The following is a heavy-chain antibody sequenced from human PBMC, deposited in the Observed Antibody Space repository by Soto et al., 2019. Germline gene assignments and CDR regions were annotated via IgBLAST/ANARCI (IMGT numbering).Heavy chain of an antibody. D-gene: IGHD4-17*01. CDR1: GYTLTELS. CDR2: FDPEDGET. Sequence: GASVKVSCKVSGYTLTELSMHWVRQAPGKGLEWMGGFDPEDGETIYAQKFQGRVTMTEDTSTDTAYMELSSLRSEDTAVYYCARDMSTVTPYAFDIWGQGTMVTVSS. J-gene: IGHJ3*02. CDR3: ARDMSTVTPYAFDI. V-gene: IGHV1-24*01.